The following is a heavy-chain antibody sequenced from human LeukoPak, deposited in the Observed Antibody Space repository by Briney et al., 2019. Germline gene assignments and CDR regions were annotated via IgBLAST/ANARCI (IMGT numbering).Heavy chain of an antibody. CDR2: INAGNGNT. Sequence: GRSLRLSCAASGFTFSSYGMHWVRQAPGQRLEWMGWINAGNGNTKYSQKFQGRVTITRDTSASTAYMELSSLRSEDTAVYYCARGRGIAVAGTGFDYWGQGTLVTVSS. J-gene: IGHJ4*02. CDR1: GFTFSSYG. D-gene: IGHD6-19*01. V-gene: IGHV1-3*01. CDR3: ARGRGIAVAGTGFDY.